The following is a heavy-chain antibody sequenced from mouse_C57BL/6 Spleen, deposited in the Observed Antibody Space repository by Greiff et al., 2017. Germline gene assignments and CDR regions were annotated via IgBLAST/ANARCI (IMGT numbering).Heavy chain of an antibody. CDR1: GYTFTDYN. V-gene: IGHV1-18*01. CDR3: ARQARYGYYFDY. Sequence: QPQQSGPELVKPGASVKIPCKASGYTFTDYNMDWVKQSHGKSLEWIGDINPNNGGTIYNQKFKGKATLTVDKTSSTADMALRSLTSEDTAVYYCARQARYGYYFDYWGQGTTLTVSS. D-gene: IGHD2-2*01. J-gene: IGHJ2*01. CDR2: INPNNGGT.